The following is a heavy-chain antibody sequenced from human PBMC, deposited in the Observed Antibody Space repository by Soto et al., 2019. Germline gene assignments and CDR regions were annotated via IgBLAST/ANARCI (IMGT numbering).Heavy chain of an antibody. V-gene: IGHV5-10-1*01. CDR1: GYSFTSYW. J-gene: IGHJ5*02. CDR3: ARHTPYCSSTSCYGVEWFDP. Sequence: PGESLKISCKGSGYSFTSYWISWVRQMPGKGLEWMGRIDPTDSYTNYSPSFQGHVTISADKSIRTAYLQWSSLKASDTAMYYCARHTPYCSSTSCYGVEWFDPWGQGTLVTVSS. CDR2: IDPTDSYT. D-gene: IGHD2-2*01.